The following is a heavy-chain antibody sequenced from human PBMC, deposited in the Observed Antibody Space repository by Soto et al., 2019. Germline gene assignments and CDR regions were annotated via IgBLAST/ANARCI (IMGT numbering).Heavy chain of an antibody. V-gene: IGHV4-34*01. CDR2: INHSGST. D-gene: IGHD3-10*01. CDR1: GGSFSGYY. CDR3: ARGSEWQYYYGSGSYLNWFDP. Sequence: LSLTCAVYGGSFSGYYWSWIRQPPGKGLEWIGEINHSGSTNYNPSLKSRVTISVDTSKNQFSLKLSSVTAADTAVYYCARGSEWQYYYGSGSYLNWFDPWGQGTLVTSPQ. J-gene: IGHJ5*02.